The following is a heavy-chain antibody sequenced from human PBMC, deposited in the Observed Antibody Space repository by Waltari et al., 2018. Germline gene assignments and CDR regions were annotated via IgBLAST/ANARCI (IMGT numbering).Heavy chain of an antibody. J-gene: IGHJ4*02. Sequence: QVQLQESGPGLVKPSETLSLTCGVSGYSISSNYYWGWIRQPPGKGLGWIGSIHHSGSTYHNPSLESRGIISVDTSKNQFSLKLSSVTAADTAVYYCARVGWGGVPAAVVDYWGQGTLVTVSS. CDR3: ARVGWGGVPAAVVDY. CDR1: GYSISSNYY. V-gene: IGHV4-38-2*01. CDR2: IHHSGST. D-gene: IGHD2-2*01.